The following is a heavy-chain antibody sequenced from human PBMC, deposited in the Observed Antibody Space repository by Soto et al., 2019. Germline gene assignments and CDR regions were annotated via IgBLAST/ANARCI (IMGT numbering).Heavy chain of an antibody. CDR3: AKDHSPIKLGNDPASGLGGMDV. CDR2: ISYDGSNK. V-gene: IGHV3-30*18. J-gene: IGHJ6*02. D-gene: IGHD7-27*01. CDR1: GFTFSSYG. Sequence: QVQLVESGGGVVQPGRSLRLSCAASGFTFSSYGMHWVRQAPGKGLVWVAVISYDGSNKYYADSVKGRFTISRDNSKNPLYLQMNSLRAEDTAVYYCAKDHSPIKLGNDPASGLGGMDVWGQGTTVTVSS.